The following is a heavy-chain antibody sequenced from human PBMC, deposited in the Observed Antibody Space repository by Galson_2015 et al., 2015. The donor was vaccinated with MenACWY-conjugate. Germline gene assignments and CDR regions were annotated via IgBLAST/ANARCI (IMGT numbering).Heavy chain of an antibody. J-gene: IGHJ4*01. CDR3: VRVHRMATGFDH. CDR1: GDSISFPNW. D-gene: IGHD5-12*01. Sequence: ETLSLTCIISGDSISFPNWWSWVRQSPGKGLAWIGAIYHTGHTRYNPSLKSRLTISVDKSKTQFSMSLTSVTAADTAVYYCVRVHRMATGFDHWGHGTLVTVSS. V-gene: IGHV4-4*02. CDR2: IYHTGHT.